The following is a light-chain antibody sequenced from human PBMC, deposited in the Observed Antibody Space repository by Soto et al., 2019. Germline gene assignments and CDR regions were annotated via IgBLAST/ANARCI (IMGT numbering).Light chain of an antibody. V-gene: IGKV3-20*01. CDR1: QTVSSTY. CDR3: QQYASSIT. CDR2: HSS. J-gene: IGKJ4*01. Sequence: EILLTQSPCTLSLSPGERATLSCRARQTVSSTYLAWYQRKPGHAPSLLIYHSSSRATGIPDRFSGSGSWTDFTLTISRLEPEDFAVYYCQQYASSITFGGGTKVDIK.